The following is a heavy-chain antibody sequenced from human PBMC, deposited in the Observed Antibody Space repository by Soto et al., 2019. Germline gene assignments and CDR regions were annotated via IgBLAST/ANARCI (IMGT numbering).Heavy chain of an antibody. V-gene: IGHV3-15*01. CDR3: TPDPSGGTLLWSRRPFDY. Sequence: GGSLRLSXAASGFTFSNAWMSWVRQAPGKGLEWVGRIKSKTDGGTTDYAAPVKGRFTISRDDSKNTLYLQMNSLETEDTAVYYCTPDPSGGTLLWSRRPFDYWGQGTLVTVSS. D-gene: IGHD2-21*01. CDR1: GFTFSNAW. J-gene: IGHJ4*02. CDR2: IKSKTDGGTT.